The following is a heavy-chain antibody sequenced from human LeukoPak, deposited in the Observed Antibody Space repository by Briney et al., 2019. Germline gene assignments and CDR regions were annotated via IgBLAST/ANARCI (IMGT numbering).Heavy chain of an antibody. V-gene: IGHV1-18*04. J-gene: IGHJ4*02. Sequence: ASVKVSCKASGYTFTGYYMHWVRQAPGQGLEWMGWISAYNGNTNYAQKLQGRVTMTTDTSTSTAYMELRSLRSDDTAVYYCARDEATVGTYPFDYWGQGTLVTVSS. D-gene: IGHD4-23*01. CDR1: GYTFTGYY. CDR3: ARDEATVGTYPFDY. CDR2: ISAYNGNT.